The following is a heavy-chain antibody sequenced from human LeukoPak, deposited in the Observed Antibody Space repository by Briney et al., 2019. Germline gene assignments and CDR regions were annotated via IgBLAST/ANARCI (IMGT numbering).Heavy chain of an antibody. J-gene: IGHJ5*02. CDR3: AKDGYDFWSAYQIDL. V-gene: IGHV3-7*04. CDR1: GFTFSSYW. D-gene: IGHD3-3*01. Sequence: GGSLRLSCAASGFTFSSYWMSWVRQAPGKGLEWVANIKQDGSEKYYVDSVKGRFTISRDNAKNSLYLQMNSLRAEDTAVYYCAKDGYDFWSAYQIDLWGQGTLVTVSS. CDR2: IKQDGSEK.